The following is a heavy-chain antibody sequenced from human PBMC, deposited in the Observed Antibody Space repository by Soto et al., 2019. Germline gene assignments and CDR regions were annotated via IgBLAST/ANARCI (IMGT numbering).Heavy chain of an antibody. CDR3: ARSDFCSSTSCLVGAFDI. V-gene: IGHV3-72*01. D-gene: IGHD2-2*01. J-gene: IGHJ3*02. Sequence: GSLRLSCAASGFTFSDHYMDWVRQAPGKGLEWVGRTRNKANSYTTEYAASVKGRFTISRDDSKNSLYLQMNSLKTEDTAVYYCARSDFCSSTSCLVGAFDIWGQGTMVTVSS. CDR1: GFTFSDHY. CDR2: TRNKANSYTT.